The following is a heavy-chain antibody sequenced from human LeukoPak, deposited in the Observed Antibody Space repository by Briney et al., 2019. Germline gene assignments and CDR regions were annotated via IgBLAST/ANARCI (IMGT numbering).Heavy chain of an antibody. CDR3: ARVRYDSSGYYLGYYYYMDV. D-gene: IGHD3-22*01. V-gene: IGHV4-4*07. CDR2: FYTSGIA. CDR1: GGSISSPY. J-gene: IGHJ6*03. Sequence: SETLSLTCTVSGGSISSPYWTWIRQPAGKGLEWIGRFYTSGIANYNPSLKSRVTMSVDTSKNQFSLKLSSVTAADTAVYYCARVRYDSSGYYLGYYYYMDVWGKGTTVTVSS.